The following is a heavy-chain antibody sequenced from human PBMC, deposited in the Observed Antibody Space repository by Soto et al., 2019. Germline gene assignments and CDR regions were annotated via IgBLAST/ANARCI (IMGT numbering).Heavy chain of an antibody. CDR3: ARDRGDYDILTGYPYYYGMDV. Sequence: GSLRLSCAASGFTVSSNYMSWVRQAPGKGLEWVSVIYSGGSTYYADSVKGRFTISRDNSKNTLYLQMNSLRAEDTAVYYCARDRGDYDILTGYPYYYGMDVWGQGTTVTVS. CDR1: GFTVSSNY. CDR2: IYSGGST. V-gene: IGHV3-53*01. J-gene: IGHJ6*02. D-gene: IGHD3-9*01.